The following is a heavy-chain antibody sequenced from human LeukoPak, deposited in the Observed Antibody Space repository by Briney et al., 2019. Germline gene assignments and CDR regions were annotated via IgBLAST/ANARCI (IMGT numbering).Heavy chain of an antibody. J-gene: IGHJ4*02. CDR3: AREGRWLQLDY. V-gene: IGHV1-18*01. CDR2: ITAYNGNT. Sequence: ASVKFSYKAAGSTFTSYAMNWVRPAPGQGVEWMGWITAYNGNTNYAQKLQGRLTMTTDTSTSTAYMELRSLRSDDTAVYYCAREGRWLQLDYWGQGTLVTVSS. D-gene: IGHD5-24*01. CDR1: GSTFTSYA.